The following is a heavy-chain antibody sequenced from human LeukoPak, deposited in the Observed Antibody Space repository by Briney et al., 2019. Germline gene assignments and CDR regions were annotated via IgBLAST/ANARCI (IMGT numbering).Heavy chain of an antibody. V-gene: IGHV3-30*02. D-gene: IGHD6-6*01. Sequence: PGGSLRLSCAASGFTFSSYGMHWVRQAPGKGLEWVAFIRYDGSNKYYADSVKGRFTISRDNSKNTLYLQMNSLRAEDTAVYYCAKGFRFGSSSSFDYWGQGTLVTVSS. CDR3: AKGFRFGSSSSFDY. CDR1: GFTFSSYG. CDR2: IRYDGSNK. J-gene: IGHJ4*02.